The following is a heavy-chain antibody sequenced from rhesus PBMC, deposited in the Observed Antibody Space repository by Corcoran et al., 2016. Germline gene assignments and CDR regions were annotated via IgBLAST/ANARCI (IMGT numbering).Heavy chain of an antibody. Sequence: QVQLQESGPGLVKPSETLSLTCAVSGYSISSGYHWAWIRQSPGKGLEYIACIRWSGGSTDYNPSLKSRVIISKDTSKNQFSLKLTSVTAADTAVYYCARLEDSIFDSWGQGVVVTVSS. CDR2: IRWSGGST. D-gene: IGHD4-23*01. CDR1: GYSISSGYH. J-gene: IGHJ6*01. V-gene: IGHV4-99*01. CDR3: ARLEDSIFDS.